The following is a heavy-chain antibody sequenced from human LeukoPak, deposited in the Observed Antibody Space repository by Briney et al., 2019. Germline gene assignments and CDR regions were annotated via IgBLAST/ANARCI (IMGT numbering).Heavy chain of an antibody. Sequence: PSQTLSLTCTVSGGSISSGGYYWSWIRQHPGKGLGWIGYIYYSGSTYYNPSLKSRVTISVDTSKNQFSLKLSSVTAADTAVYYCARGDIRGEYYFDYWGQGTLVTVSS. J-gene: IGHJ4*02. CDR1: GGSISSGGYY. D-gene: IGHD3-10*01. CDR3: ARGDIRGEYYFDY. CDR2: IYYSGST. V-gene: IGHV4-31*03.